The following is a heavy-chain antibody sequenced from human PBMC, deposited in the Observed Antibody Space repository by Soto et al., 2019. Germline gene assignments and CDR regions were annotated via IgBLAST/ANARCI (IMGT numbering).Heavy chain of an antibody. D-gene: IGHD6-6*01. CDR2: INGGAGDT. CDR1: GYTFTSYA. V-gene: IGHV1-3*01. J-gene: IGHJ5*02. Sequence: QVQLVQSGAEVRKPGASVKISCKASGYTFTSYAIHWLRQAPGQRLEWMGWINGGAGDTRYSVNFQGRVTFTRDTAATTAFMDLSSPSSADTAIYYCARSPSRMAAETQLDPWGQGTLVTVSS. CDR3: ARSPSRMAAETQLDP.